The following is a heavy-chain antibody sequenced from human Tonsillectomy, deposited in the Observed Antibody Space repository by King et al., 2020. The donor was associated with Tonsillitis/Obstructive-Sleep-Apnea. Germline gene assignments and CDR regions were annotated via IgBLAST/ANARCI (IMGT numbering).Heavy chain of an antibody. CDR2: INHSGST. J-gene: IGHJ3*02. D-gene: IGHD1-26*01. CDR3: ALESGSYYNAFDI. V-gene: IGHV4-34*01. Sequence: VQLQQWGAGLLKPSETLSLTCAVYGGSFSGYYWMWIRQPPGKGREWIGGINHSGSTIYNPSLKSRVTISVDTSKNQFSLKLSSVTAADTAVYYCALESGSYYNAFDIWGQGTMVTVSS. CDR1: GGSFSGYY.